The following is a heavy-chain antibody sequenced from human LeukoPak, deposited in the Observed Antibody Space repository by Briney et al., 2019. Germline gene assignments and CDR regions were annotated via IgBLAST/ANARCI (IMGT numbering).Heavy chain of an antibody. CDR2: IYYSGST. Sequence: SETLSLTCTVSGGSISSGDYYWSWIRQPPGKGLEWIGYIYYSGSTYYNPSLKSRVTISVDTSKNQFSLKLSSVTAADTAAYYCARGIGAAAGTWFWFDPWGQGTLVTVSS. D-gene: IGHD6-13*01. V-gene: IGHV4-30-4*01. CDR1: GGSISSGDYY. CDR3: ARGIGAAAGTWFWFDP. J-gene: IGHJ5*02.